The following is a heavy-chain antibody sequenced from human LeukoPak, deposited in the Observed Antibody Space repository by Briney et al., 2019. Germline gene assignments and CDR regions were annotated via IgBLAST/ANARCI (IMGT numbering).Heavy chain of an antibody. V-gene: IGHV4-39*07. J-gene: IGHJ5*02. CDR2: IYYSGST. CDR1: GGSISSSSYY. D-gene: IGHD3-9*01. Sequence: SETLSLTCTVSGGSISSSSYYWGWIRQPPGKGLEWIGSIYYSGSTYYNPSLKSRVTISVDTSKNQFSLKLSSVTAADTAVYYCARDRLYDILTGYPGYNWFDPWGQGTLVTVSS. CDR3: ARDRLYDILTGYPGYNWFDP.